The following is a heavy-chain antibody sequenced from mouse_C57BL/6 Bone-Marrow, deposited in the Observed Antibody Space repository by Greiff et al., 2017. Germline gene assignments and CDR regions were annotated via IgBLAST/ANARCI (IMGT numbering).Heavy chain of an antibody. CDR1: GYPFTNYW. J-gene: IGHJ2*01. CDR2: IYPGGGYT. D-gene: IGHD1-1*01. V-gene: IGHV1-63*01. Sequence: QVQLKESGAELVRPGTSVKISCKASGYPFTNYWIGWAKQRPGHGLEWIGNIYPGGGYTNYNEKFKGKATLTADKSSSTAYMQFSSLTSEDSAIYYCARATVVYFDYWGQGTTLTVSS. CDR3: ARATVVYFDY.